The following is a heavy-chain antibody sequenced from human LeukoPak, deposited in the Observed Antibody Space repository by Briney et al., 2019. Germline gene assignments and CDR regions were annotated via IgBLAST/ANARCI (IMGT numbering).Heavy chain of an antibody. CDR1: GFTFTTFG. V-gene: IGHV3-30*18. CDR3: AKINNNDDY. CDR2: ISPHGDIE. J-gene: IGHJ4*02. D-gene: IGHD1/OR15-1a*01. Sequence: PGGSLRLSCAASGFTFTTFGIHWVRQAPGKGLEWVAAISPHGDIEYYTDSVKGRFTISRDNSKNMIYLQMNSLRGEDSAVYYCAKINNNDDYWGQANLVTVSS.